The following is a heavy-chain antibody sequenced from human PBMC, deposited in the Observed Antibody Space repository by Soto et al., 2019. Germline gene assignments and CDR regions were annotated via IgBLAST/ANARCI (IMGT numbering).Heavy chain of an antibody. Sequence: QVQLQESGPGLVKPSETLSLSCTVSGGSISSDGYLWSWIRQHPGKGLEWIAYIHDSWTTYYNPSLKRGVTISVDTSKTQFSLKLNSVTAADTAVYFCARGLVRGAFDVWGKGTMVTVSS. J-gene: IGHJ3*01. D-gene: IGHD3-10*01. CDR2: IHDSWTT. CDR3: ARGLVRGAFDV. V-gene: IGHV4-31*02. CDR1: GGSISSDGYL.